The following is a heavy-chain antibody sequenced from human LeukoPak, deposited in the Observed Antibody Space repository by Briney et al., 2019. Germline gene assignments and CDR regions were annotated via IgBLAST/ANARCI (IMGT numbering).Heavy chain of an antibody. V-gene: IGHV3-30-3*01. CDR2: ISSDGSDK. CDR1: GFTFSYYT. J-gene: IGHJ3*02. CDR3: AREGTARDAFDI. D-gene: IGHD2-21*02. Sequence: GGSLRLSCAASGFTFSYYTMHWVRQAPGKGLEWVAFISSDGSDKYYADSMKGRFTISRDNSKNTLYLQMTSLRGEDTAMYYCAREGTARDAFDIWGQGTMVTVSS.